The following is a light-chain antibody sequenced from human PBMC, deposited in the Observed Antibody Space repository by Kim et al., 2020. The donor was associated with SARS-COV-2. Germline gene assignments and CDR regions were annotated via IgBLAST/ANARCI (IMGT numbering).Light chain of an antibody. J-gene: IGKJ2*01. CDR3: QQYNS. V-gene: IGKV1-5*01. CDR1: QSISSW. CDR2: DAS. Sequence: DIQMTQSPSTLSASVGDRVTITCRASQSISSWLAWYQQKPGKAPKLLIYDASSLESGVPSRFSGSGSGTEFTLTISSLQPDDFATYYCQQYNSFGQGTKLEI.